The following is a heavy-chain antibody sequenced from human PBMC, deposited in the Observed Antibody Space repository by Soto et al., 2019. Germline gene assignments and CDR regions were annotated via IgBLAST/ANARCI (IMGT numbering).Heavy chain of an antibody. CDR1: GFTFSSYG. D-gene: IGHD1-26*01. CDR3: ASSGSYYEFVY. V-gene: IGHV3-33*01. J-gene: IGHJ4*02. CDR2: IWYDGSNK. Sequence: PGGSLRLSCAASGFTFSSYGMHWVRQAPGKGLEWVSVIWYDGSNKYCADSVKGRFTISRDNSKNTLYLQMNSLRAEDTAVYYCASSGSYYEFVYWGQGTLVTSPQ.